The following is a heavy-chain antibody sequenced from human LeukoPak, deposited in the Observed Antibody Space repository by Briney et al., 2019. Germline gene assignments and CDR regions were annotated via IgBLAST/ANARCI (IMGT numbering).Heavy chain of an antibody. CDR3: AGDQALAFDI. J-gene: IGHJ3*02. Sequence: PGGSLRLSCAASGFTFSSYAMHWVRQAPGKGLEWVAVISYDGSNKYYADSVKGRFTISRDNSKNTLYLQMNSLRAEDTAVYYCAGDQALAFDIWGQGTMVTVSS. CDR1: GFTFSSYA. CDR2: ISYDGSNK. V-gene: IGHV3-30-3*01.